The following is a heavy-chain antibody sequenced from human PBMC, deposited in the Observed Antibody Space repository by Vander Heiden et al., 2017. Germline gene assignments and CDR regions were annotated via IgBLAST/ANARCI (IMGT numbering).Heavy chain of an antibody. D-gene: IGHD3-16*01. J-gene: IGHJ6*02. Sequence: EVQLLESGGGLVQPGGSLRLSCAASGFTFRGYGMSWVRQAPGKGLEWASGISGGGGSIYYADSVKGRFIISRDNSKNTLYLQMNSLRADNTAVYSCAKDFWGSYTFYYYNGMDVWGQGTTVTVSS. CDR2: ISGGGGSI. V-gene: IGHV3-23*01. CDR1: GFTFRGYG. CDR3: AKDFWGSYTFYYYNGMDV.